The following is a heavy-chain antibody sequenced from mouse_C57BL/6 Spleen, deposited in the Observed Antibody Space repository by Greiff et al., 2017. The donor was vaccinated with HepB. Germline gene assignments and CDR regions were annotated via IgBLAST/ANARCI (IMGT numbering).Heavy chain of an antibody. Sequence: EVKLQESGEGLVKPGGSLKLSCAASGFTFSSYAMSWVRQTPEKRLEWVAYISSGGDYIYYADTVKGRFTISRDNARNTLYLQMSSLKSEDTAMYYCTREGYYGSSLHYYAMDYWGQGTSVTVSS. CDR2: ISSGGDYI. D-gene: IGHD1-1*01. CDR1: GFTFSSYA. J-gene: IGHJ4*01. V-gene: IGHV5-9-1*02. CDR3: TREGYYGSSLHYYAMDY.